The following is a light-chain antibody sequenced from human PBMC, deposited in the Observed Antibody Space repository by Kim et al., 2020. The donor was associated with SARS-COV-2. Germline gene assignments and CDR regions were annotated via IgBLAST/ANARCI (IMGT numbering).Light chain of an antibody. CDR1: ALPKQY. CDR3: QSADSSGTWV. CDR2: KDS. V-gene: IGLV3-25*03. Sequence: VSQGQTARITCSGDALPKQYAYWYQQKPGQAPVLVIYKDSERPSGIPERFSGSSSGTTGTLTISGVQAEDEADYYCQSADSSGTWVFGGGTQLTVL. J-gene: IGLJ2*01.